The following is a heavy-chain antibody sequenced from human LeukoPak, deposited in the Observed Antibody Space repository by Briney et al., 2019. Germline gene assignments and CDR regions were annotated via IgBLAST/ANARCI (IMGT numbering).Heavy chain of an antibody. Sequence: SETLSLTCSAYGGSFGGYFWTWIRQPPGKGLEFIGFIYYSGATNYNPSLKSRVTMSVDTSKNQLSLKLSSVTAADTAVYYCARRRITIFGMDVWGQGTTVTISS. J-gene: IGHJ6*02. CDR2: IYYSGAT. CDR1: GGSFGGYF. D-gene: IGHD3-3*01. CDR3: ARRRITIFGMDV. V-gene: IGHV4-59*08.